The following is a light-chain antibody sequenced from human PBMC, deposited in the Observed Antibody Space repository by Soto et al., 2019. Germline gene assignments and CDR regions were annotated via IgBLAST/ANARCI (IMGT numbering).Light chain of an antibody. V-gene: IGKV1-39*01. CDR3: QQGYSTPPT. J-gene: IGKJ4*01. Sequence: DIQMTQSPSSLSASVGDRVTITCRASQSISSYLSWYQQRPGKAPHLLIYGASTLQSVVPSRFGGSGSGTDFNLTISSLQPEDFATYYCQQGYSTPPTFGGGTKVEIK. CDR1: QSISSY. CDR2: GAS.